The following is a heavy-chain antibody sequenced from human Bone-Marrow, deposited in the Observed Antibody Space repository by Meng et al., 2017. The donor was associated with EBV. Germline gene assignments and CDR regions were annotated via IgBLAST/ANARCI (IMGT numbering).Heavy chain of an antibody. Sequence: QVQLRRGGVGLLKRSETLSLTGAVYGGSFSGNYWSWIRQPPGKGLEWIGEINHSGSTNYNPSLKSRVTISVDTSKNQFSLKLSSVTAADTAVYYCARGPLEWEPRGEDYWGQGTLVSVSS. D-gene: IGHD1-26*01. CDR1: GGSFSGNY. V-gene: IGHV4-34*01. J-gene: IGHJ4*02. CDR3: ARGPLEWEPRGEDY. CDR2: INHSGST.